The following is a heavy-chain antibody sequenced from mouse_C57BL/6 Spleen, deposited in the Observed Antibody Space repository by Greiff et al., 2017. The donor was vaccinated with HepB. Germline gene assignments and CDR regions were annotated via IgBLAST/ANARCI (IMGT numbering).Heavy chain of an antibody. D-gene: IGHD1-1*01. CDR3: ARSGYYGSRTDFDY. J-gene: IGHJ2*01. Sequence: VKLMESGAELVRPGTSVKVSCKASGYAFTNYLIEWVKQRPGQGLEWIGVINPGSGGTNYNEKFKGKATLTADKSSSTAYMQLSSLTSEDSAVYFCARSGYYGSRTDFDYWGQGTTLTVSS. CDR1: GYAFTNYL. V-gene: IGHV1-54*01. CDR2: INPGSGGT.